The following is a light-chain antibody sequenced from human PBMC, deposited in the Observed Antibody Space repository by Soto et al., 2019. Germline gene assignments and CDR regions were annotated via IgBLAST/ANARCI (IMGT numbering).Light chain of an antibody. Sequence: QSALTQPPSVSGSPGQSITISCTGTSSDVGGYNYVSWYQQHPGKAPKLMIYDVTNRPSGVSNRFSGSKSGNTASLTISGLQAEDEADYYCSSYTSSTTQIFGIGTRSPS. J-gene: IGLJ1*01. CDR1: SSDVGGYNY. CDR2: DVT. CDR3: SSYTSSTTQI. V-gene: IGLV2-14*01.